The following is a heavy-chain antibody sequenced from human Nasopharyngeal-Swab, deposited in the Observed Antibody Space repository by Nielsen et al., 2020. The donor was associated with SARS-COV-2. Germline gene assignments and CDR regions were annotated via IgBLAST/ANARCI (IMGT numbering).Heavy chain of an antibody. V-gene: IGHV3-23*01. CDR3: AKVGTVAGTYIGMDV. CDR1: GFTSSSYA. J-gene: IGHJ6*02. D-gene: IGHD6-19*01. CDR2: ISGSVGST. Sequence: GESLKISCAASGFTSSSYAMSWVRQAPGKGLEWVSAISGSVGSTYYADSVKGRFTISRDNSKNTPYLQMNSLRAEDTAVYYCAKVGTVAGTYIGMDVWGQGTTVTVSS.